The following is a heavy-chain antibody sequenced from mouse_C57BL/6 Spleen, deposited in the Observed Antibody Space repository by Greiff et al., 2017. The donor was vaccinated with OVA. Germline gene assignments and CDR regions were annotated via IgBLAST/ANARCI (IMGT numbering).Heavy chain of an antibody. CDR1: GFSLSTSGMG. CDR3: ARRAGSSHWYFDV. J-gene: IGHJ1*03. D-gene: IGHD1-1*01. CDR2: IYWDDDK. V-gene: IGHV8-12*01. Sequence: QVTLKESGPGISQSSQTLSLTCSFSGFSLSTSGMGVSWIRQPSGKGLEWLAHIYWDDDKRYNPSLKSRLTISKDTSRNQVFLKITSVDTADTATYYGARRAGSSHWYFDVWGTGTTVTVSS.